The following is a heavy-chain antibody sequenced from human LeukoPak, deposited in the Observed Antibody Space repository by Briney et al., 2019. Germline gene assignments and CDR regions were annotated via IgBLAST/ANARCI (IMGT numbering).Heavy chain of an antibody. CDR3: AREGPGWAAAGGKPFNWFDP. V-gene: IGHV3-48*03. CDR1: GFTFSSYG. Sequence: GGSLRLSCAASGFTFSSYGMNWVRQAPGKGLEWVSYISSSGSTIYYADSVKGRFTISRDNAKNSLYLQMNSLRAEDTAVYYCAREGPGWAAAGGKPFNWFDPWGQGTLVTVSS. D-gene: IGHD6-13*01. CDR2: ISSSGSTI. J-gene: IGHJ5*02.